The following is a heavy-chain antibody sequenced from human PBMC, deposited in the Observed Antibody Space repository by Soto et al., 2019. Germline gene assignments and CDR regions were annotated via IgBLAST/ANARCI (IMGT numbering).Heavy chain of an antibody. CDR2: IYYSGSA. D-gene: IGHD3-10*01. J-gene: IGHJ6*02. V-gene: IGHV4-61*01. CDR1: GGSVNNISDY. Sequence: QVQLQESGPGLVKPSETLSLTCTVSGGSVNNISDYWSWVRQPPGKGLAWIGYIYYSGSADYNPSLGSRVTISLDTSKNQFSLKLSSVTTADTAVYYCARGVGFGYYYYHMDLWGQGTTVTVSS. CDR3: ARGVGFGYYYYHMDL.